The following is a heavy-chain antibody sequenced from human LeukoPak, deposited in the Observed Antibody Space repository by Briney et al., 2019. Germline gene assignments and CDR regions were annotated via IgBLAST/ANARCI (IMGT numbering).Heavy chain of an antibody. J-gene: IGHJ4*02. Sequence: PSETLSLTCTVSGDSISNYYWSWIRQPPGKGLEWIGFIYSSGSTKYNPSLKSRVSILVDTSKTQFSLKLTSLPAADTAVYYCARDGGDPAGYFDYWGQGTLITVSS. V-gene: IGHV4-59*01. D-gene: IGHD4-17*01. CDR1: GDSISNYY. CDR3: ARDGGDPAGYFDY. CDR2: IYSSGST.